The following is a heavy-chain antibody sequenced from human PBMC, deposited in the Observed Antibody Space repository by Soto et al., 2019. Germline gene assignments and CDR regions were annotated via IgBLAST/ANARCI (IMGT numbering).Heavy chain of an antibody. CDR3: ARAGITMGNYYFDY. CDR1: GFTFSSYW. CDR2: IKQDGSEK. D-gene: IGHD3-10*01. V-gene: IGHV3-7*05. J-gene: IGHJ4*02. Sequence: GGSLRLSCAASGFTFSSYWMSWVRQAPGKGLEWVANIKQDGSEKYYVDSVKGRFTISRDNAKNSLYLQMNSLRAEDTAVYYCARAGITMGNYYFDYWGQGTLVTVSS.